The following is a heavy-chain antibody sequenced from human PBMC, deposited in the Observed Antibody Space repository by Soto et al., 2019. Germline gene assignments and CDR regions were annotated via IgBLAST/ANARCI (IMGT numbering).Heavy chain of an antibody. Sequence: SETLSLTCTVTGDAISSDGYYLSWVRQHPGKGLEWIGYIFYSGSTDYNPSLKSRVTISIGTSKKQFSLRLSSVTAADTAIYYCAREAGSVDTVKSHFFDLWGPGTMVTVSS. V-gene: IGHV4-31*03. J-gene: IGHJ4*02. CDR2: IFYSGST. CDR1: GDAISSDGYY. D-gene: IGHD3-22*01. CDR3: AREAGSVDTVKSHFFDL.